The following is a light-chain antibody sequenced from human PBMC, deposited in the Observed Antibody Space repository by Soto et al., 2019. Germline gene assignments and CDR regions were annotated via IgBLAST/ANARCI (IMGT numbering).Light chain of an antibody. J-gene: IGKJ1*01. CDR2: RAS. V-gene: IGKV3-15*01. Sequence: EVLMTQSPATLADSPGDTATLSCRASQSLSGNLAWYQQKPGQAPRLLIFRASTRATGVPARFSGRGSGTDFTLTISGLQSEDFAVYYCQQYNDWPPTFGQGTKVDI. CDR3: QQYNDWPPT. CDR1: QSLSGN.